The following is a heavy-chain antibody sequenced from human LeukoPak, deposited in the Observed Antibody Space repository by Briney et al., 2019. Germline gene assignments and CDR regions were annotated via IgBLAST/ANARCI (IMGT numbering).Heavy chain of an antibody. CDR2: IIPIFGTA. D-gene: IGHD2-15*01. CDR1: GGTFSSYA. V-gene: IGHV1-69*13. Sequence: SVKVSCTASGGTFSSYAISWVRQAPGQGLEWMGGIIPIFGTANYAQKFQGRVTITADESTSTAYMELSSLRSEDTAVYYCARGRAGFSYYFDYWGQGTLVTVSS. J-gene: IGHJ4*02. CDR3: ARGRAGFSYYFDY.